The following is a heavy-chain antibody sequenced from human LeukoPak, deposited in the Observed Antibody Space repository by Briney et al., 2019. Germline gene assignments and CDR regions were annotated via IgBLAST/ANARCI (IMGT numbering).Heavy chain of an antibody. CDR3: ARGDYDYYDTNGYYGLDY. J-gene: IGHJ4*02. Sequence: SETLSLTCTVSGGSISGDYYWSWIRRPPGKGLEWIGYIHHSGSTSYNPSLKSRLIISVDTSNNQFSLRLRSVTAADTAVYYCARGDYDYYDTNGYYGLDYWGQGILVTVSS. CDR2: IHHSGST. V-gene: IGHV4-30-4*08. D-gene: IGHD3-22*01. CDR1: GGSISGDYY.